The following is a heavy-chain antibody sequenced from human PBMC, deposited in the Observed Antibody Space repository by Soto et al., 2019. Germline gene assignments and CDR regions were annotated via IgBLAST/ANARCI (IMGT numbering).Heavy chain of an antibody. CDR1: GYTLTELS. CDR3: ATDLYSSNWYAWWFDP. CDR2: FDPEDGET. Sequence: ASVKVSCKVSGYTLTELSMHWVRQAPGKGLEWMGGFDPEDGETIYAQKFQGRVTMTEDTSTDTAYMELSGLRSEDTAVYYCATDLYSSNWYAWWFDPWGQGTLVTVSS. D-gene: IGHD6-13*01. V-gene: IGHV1-24*01. J-gene: IGHJ5*02.